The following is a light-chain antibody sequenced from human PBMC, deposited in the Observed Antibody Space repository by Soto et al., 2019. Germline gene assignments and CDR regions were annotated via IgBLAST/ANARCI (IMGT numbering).Light chain of an antibody. Sequence: TLSLPPGERATLSCRASQSVSSSYLAWYQQKLGQAPRLLIYGASSWSTGILDRFSGSGFGTDFTLIIIRLEPEDFAVYYCQQYGSSPWTFGQGTKVDIK. J-gene: IGKJ1*01. CDR1: QSVSSSY. CDR2: GAS. V-gene: IGKV3-20*01. CDR3: QQYGSSPWT.